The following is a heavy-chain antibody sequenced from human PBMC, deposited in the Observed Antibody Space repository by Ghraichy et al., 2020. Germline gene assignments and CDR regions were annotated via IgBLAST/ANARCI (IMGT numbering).Heavy chain of an antibody. D-gene: IGHD3-10*01. Sequence: SVKVSCKASGGTFSSYAISWVRQAPGQGLEWMGGIIPIFGTANYAQKFQGRVTITADESTSTAYMELSSLRSEDTAVYYCASRGNGSGSYLNYYYYMDVWGKGTTVTVSS. CDR3: ASRGNGSGSYLNYYYYMDV. CDR2: IIPIFGTA. V-gene: IGHV1-69*13. J-gene: IGHJ6*03. CDR1: GGTFSSYA.